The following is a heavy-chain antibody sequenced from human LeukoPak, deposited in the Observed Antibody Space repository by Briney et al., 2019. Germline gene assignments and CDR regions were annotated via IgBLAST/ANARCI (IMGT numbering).Heavy chain of an antibody. J-gene: IGHJ5*02. Sequence: GGSLRLSCAASGFTFSSYSMNWVRQAPGKGLEWVSSISSSSSYIYYADSVKGRFTISRDNAENSLYLQMNSLRAEDTAVYYCARDFHNSNALRDNWFDPWGQGTLVTVSS. CDR1: GFTFSSYS. CDR3: ARDFHNSNALRDNWFDP. CDR2: ISSSSSYI. D-gene: IGHD4-11*01. V-gene: IGHV3-21*01.